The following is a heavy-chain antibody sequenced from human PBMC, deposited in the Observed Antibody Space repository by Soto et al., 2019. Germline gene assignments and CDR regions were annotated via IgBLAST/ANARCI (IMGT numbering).Heavy chain of an antibody. D-gene: IGHD3-3*01. J-gene: IGHJ4*02. CDR3: AAPPPHEFWSGYQ. V-gene: IGHV3-21*01. CDR1: GFTFSSYS. CDR2: ISSSSSYI. Sequence: GGSLRLSCAASGFTFSSYSMNWVRQAPGKGLEWVSSISSSSSYIYYADSVKGRFTISRDNAKNSLYLQMNSLRAEDTAVYYCAAPPPHEFWSGYQWGQGTLVTVSS.